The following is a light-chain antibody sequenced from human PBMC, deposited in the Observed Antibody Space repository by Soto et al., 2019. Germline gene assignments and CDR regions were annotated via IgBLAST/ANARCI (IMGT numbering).Light chain of an antibody. CDR2: DVT. V-gene: IGLV2-11*01. CDR3: CSYAGGYIYL. Sequence: QSVLTQPRSVSGCPGQSVTISCTGTGNDVGAYNYVSWYQQHPGRPPKLMIYDVTKWPSGVPERFSGSKSGNTASLTISGLQAEDEADYFCCSYAGGYIYLFGTGTKGTVL. J-gene: IGLJ1*01. CDR1: GNDVGAYNY.